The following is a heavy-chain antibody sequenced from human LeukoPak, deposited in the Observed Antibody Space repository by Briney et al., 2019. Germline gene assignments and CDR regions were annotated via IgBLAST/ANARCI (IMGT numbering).Heavy chain of an antibody. Sequence: ASVKVSCKASGYTFTSYGISWVRQAPGQGLEWMGWISAYNGNTNYAQKLQGRVTMTTDTSTSTAYMELRSLRSDDTAVYYCARGLHLTRAAAGTWHWFDPWGQGTLVTVSS. CDR3: ARGLHLTRAAAGTWHWFDP. CDR2: ISAYNGNT. J-gene: IGHJ5*02. V-gene: IGHV1-18*01. CDR1: GYTFTSYG. D-gene: IGHD6-13*01.